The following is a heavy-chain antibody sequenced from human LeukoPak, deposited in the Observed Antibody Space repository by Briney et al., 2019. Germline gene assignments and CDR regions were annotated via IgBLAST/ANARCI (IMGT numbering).Heavy chain of an antibody. Sequence: PSETLALTCTAPGGSISSYYWSWIRQPPGKGLEWIGSLYYSGNTNYNPSLKSRVTISLDTSKNQFSLKLSSVTAADTAVYYCARGSSPFDYWGQGTLVTVSS. CDR2: LYYSGNT. CDR1: GGSISSYY. J-gene: IGHJ4*02. V-gene: IGHV4-59*08. CDR3: ARGSSPFDY.